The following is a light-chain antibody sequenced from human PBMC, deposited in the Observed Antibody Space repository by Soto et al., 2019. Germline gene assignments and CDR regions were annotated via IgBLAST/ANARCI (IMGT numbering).Light chain of an antibody. CDR2: EVS. CDR3: SSFAGNNNVV. CDR1: SSDVGGYNY. V-gene: IGLV2-8*01. J-gene: IGLJ2*01. Sequence: QSALTQPPSASGSPGQSVTISCTGTSSDVGGYNYVSWYQQHPGKAPKLMISEVSKRPSGVPHRFSGSKSGNTASLTVSGLQAEDEADDYCSSFAGNNNVVFGGGTKVTVL.